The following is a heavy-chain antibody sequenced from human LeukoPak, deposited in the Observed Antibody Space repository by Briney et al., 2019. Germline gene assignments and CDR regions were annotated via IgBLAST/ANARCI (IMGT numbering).Heavy chain of an antibody. J-gene: IGHJ4*02. D-gene: IGHD1-26*01. V-gene: IGHV4-38-2*02. CDR1: GYSISSGYY. CDR3: ARVVGGDFDY. Sequence: KASETLSLTCTVSGYSISSGYYWGWIRQPPGKGLEWIGSIYYSGSTYYNPSLKSRVTISVDTSKNQFSLKLSSVTAADTAVYYCARVVGGDFDYWGQGTLVTVSS. CDR2: IYYSGST.